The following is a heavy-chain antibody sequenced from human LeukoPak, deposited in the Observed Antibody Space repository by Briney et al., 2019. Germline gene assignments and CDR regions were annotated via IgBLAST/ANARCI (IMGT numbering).Heavy chain of an antibody. V-gene: IGHV3-9*03. CDR2: ISWNSNSI. D-gene: IGHD6-13*01. Sequence: GGSLRLSCAASGFTFEDYAMHWVRQAPGKGLECVSGISWNSNSIGYADSVKGRFTISRDNAKNSLYLQMNSLRAEDMALYYCGKDMKYSSRWLDYWGQGTLVTVSS. J-gene: IGHJ4*02. CDR1: GFTFEDYA. CDR3: GKDMKYSSRWLDY.